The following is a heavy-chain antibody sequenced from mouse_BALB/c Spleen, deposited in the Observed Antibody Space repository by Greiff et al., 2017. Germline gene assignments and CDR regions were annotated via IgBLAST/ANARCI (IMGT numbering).Heavy chain of an antibody. Sequence: EVKLVESGPSLVKPSQTLSLTCSVTGDSITSGYWNWIRKFPGNKLEYMGYISYSGSTYYNPSLKSRISITRDTSKNQYYLQLNSVTTEDTATYYCARGGYYDYWYFDVWGAGTTVTVSS. J-gene: IGHJ1*01. V-gene: IGHV3-8*02. D-gene: IGHD2-3*01. CDR2: ISYSGST. CDR1: GDSITSGY. CDR3: ARGGYYDYWYFDV.